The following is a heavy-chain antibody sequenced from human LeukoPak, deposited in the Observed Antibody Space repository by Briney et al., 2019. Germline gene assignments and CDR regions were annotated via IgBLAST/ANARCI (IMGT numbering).Heavy chain of an antibody. CDR2: INPNSGGT. CDR3: ARESGNVYHYEC. CDR1: GYTFTGYY. D-gene: IGHD2-8*01. Sequence: ASVKVSCKASGYTFTGYYMHWVRQAPGQGLEWMGWINPNSGGTNYAQKFQGRVTMTRDTSISTAYMELSRLRSDDTAVYYCARESGNVYHYECWGQGTLVTVSS. J-gene: IGHJ4*02. V-gene: IGHV1-2*02.